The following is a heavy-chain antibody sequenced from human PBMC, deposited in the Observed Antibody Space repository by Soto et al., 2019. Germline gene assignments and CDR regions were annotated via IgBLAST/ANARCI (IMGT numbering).Heavy chain of an antibody. CDR2: IYYSGST. Sequence: QVQLQESGPGLVKPSQTLSLTCTVSGGSISSGGYYWSWIRQHPGKGLEWIGYIYYSGSTYYNPSLKSRVTISVDPSKNQFSLKLSSVTAADTAVYYCAREAYCSGGSCFREDAFDIWGQGTMVTVSS. D-gene: IGHD2-15*01. CDR3: AREAYCSGGSCFREDAFDI. CDR1: GGSISSGGYY. J-gene: IGHJ3*02. V-gene: IGHV4-31*03.